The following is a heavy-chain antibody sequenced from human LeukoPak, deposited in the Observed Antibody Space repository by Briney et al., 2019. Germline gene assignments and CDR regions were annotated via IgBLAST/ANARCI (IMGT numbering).Heavy chain of an antibody. CDR3: ARDGNYYDSSGYYSYFDY. D-gene: IGHD3-22*01. Sequence: GGSLRLSCAASGFTFSSYWMHWVRQAPGKGLVWVSRINSDGSSTSYADSVKGRFTISRDNAKNTLYLQMNGLRAEDTAVYYCARDGNYYDSSGYYSYFDYWGQGTLVTVSS. CDR2: INSDGSST. V-gene: IGHV3-74*01. J-gene: IGHJ4*02. CDR1: GFTFSSYW.